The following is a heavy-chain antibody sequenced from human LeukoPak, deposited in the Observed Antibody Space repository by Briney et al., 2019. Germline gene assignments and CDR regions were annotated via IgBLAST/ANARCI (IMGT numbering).Heavy chain of an antibody. CDR1: GGPISSYY. J-gene: IGHJ4*02. Sequence: PSETLSLTCTVSGGPISSYYWSWIRQPPGKGLEWIGYIYDSGSTNYNPSLKSRVTISVDTSKNQFSLKLSSVTAADTAVYYCARGNFYDSSVYSGTYYFDYWGQGTLVAVSS. CDR3: ARGNFYDSSVYSGTYYFDY. V-gene: IGHV4-59*01. CDR2: IYDSGST. D-gene: IGHD3-22*01.